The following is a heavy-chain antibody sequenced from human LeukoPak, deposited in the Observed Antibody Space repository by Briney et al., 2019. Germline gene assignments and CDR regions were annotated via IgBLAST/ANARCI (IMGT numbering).Heavy chain of an antibody. CDR2: ISASGDST. Sequence: GGSLRLSCAASGFTFRSYGMIWVRQAPGKGLEWVSSISASGDSTYYADSMKGRFTISRDSSKSTLYLQMNSLRAEDTAVYFCAEDETSYYYYMHVWGKGTTVTVSS. J-gene: IGHJ6*03. CDR1: GFTFRSYG. D-gene: IGHD4-11*01. CDR3: AEDETSYYYYMHV. V-gene: IGHV3-23*01.